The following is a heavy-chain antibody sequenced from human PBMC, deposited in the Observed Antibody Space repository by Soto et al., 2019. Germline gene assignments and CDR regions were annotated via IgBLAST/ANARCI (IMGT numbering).Heavy chain of an antibody. D-gene: IGHD5-12*01. V-gene: IGHV4-59*08. J-gene: IGHJ4*02. CDR1: GGSISSHY. CDR2: IYYSGSS. Sequence: QVQLQGSGPGLVKPSETLSLTCTVSGGSISSHYWSWIRQPPGQGLEWIGYIYYSGSSNYNPSLKSLVSISVDTSKSWLSRRVSSVTAADTAVYFCASLDGYGHYFDYWGQGALVTVSS. CDR3: ASLDGYGHYFDY.